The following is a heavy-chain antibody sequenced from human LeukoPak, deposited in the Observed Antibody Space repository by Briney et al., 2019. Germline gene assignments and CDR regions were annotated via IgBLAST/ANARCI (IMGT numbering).Heavy chain of an antibody. CDR1: GFTFSSYW. CDR3: ARGFHRIGYCSSTSCYTYYYGMDV. V-gene: IGHV3-7*03. D-gene: IGHD2-2*02. CDR2: IKQDGSEK. Sequence: GGSLRLSCAASGFTFSSYWMSWVRQAPVKGLEWVANIKQDGSEKYYVDSVKGRFTISRDNAKNSLYLQMNSLRAEDTAVYYCARGFHRIGYCSSTSCYTYYYGMDVWGKGTTVTVSS. J-gene: IGHJ6*04.